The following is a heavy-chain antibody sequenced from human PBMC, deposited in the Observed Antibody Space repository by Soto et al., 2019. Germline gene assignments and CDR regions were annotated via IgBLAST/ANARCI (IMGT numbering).Heavy chain of an antibody. CDR3: ARASSTSCYACSFDY. V-gene: IGHV1-69*13. D-gene: IGHD2-2*01. CDR1: GGTFSYHA. CDR2: IIPIFGTA. J-gene: IGHJ4*02. Sequence: ASVKVSCKAAGGTFSYHAISWVRQAPGQGLEWMGGIIPIFGTANYAQKFQGRVTITADESTNTAHMELSSLRSEDTAVYYCARASSTSCYACSFDYWGQGTQVTVSS.